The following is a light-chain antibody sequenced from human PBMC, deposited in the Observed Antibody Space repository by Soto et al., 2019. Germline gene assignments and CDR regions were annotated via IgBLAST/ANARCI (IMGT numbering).Light chain of an antibody. V-gene: IGKV2-24*01. CDR3: MQATLFPL. CDR2: KIS. CDR1: QSLVHSDGNTY. Sequence: EIVMTQTPLSSPVTLGQPASISCRSSQSLVHSDGNTYLSWLHQRPGQPPRLLLYKISNRFSGVPDRFSGSGAGTDFTLNISSVEAEDVGIYFCMQATLFPLFGQGTRVEIK. J-gene: IGKJ1*01.